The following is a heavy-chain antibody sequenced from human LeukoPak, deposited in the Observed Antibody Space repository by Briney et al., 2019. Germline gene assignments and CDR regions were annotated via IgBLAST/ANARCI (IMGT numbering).Heavy chain of an antibody. V-gene: IGHV3-9*01. CDR3: ANVHYDSSGYYSPFDY. J-gene: IGHJ4*02. CDR1: GFTFDDYA. Sequence: GGSLRLSCAASGFTFDDYAMHWVRQAPGKGLEWVSGISWNSGSIGYADSVKGRFTISRDNAKNSLYLQMNSLRAEDTAVYYCANVHYDSSGYYSPFDYWGQGTLVTVSS. CDR2: ISWNSGSI. D-gene: IGHD3-22*01.